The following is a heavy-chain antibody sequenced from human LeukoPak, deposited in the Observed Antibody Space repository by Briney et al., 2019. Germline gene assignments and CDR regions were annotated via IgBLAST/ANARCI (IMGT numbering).Heavy chain of an antibody. CDR1: GGSISSGSYY. CDR2: IYTSGST. V-gene: IGHV4-61*02. D-gene: IGHD3-3*01. J-gene: IGHJ4*02. CDR3: ARSWSGYLN. Sequence: SQTLSLTCTVSGGSISSGSYYWSWLRQPAGKGLEWIGRIYTSGSTNYNPSLKSRVTISVDTSKNQFSLKLSSVTAADTAVYYCARSWSGYLNWGQGTLVTVSS.